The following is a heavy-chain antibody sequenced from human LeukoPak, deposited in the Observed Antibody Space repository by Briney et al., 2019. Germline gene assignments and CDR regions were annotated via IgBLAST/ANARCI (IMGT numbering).Heavy chain of an antibody. Sequence: SVKVSCKASGGTFSSYAISWVRQARGQRLEWIGWIVVGSGNTNYAQKFQERVTITRDMSTSTAYMELSSLRSEDTAVYYCAANIYYDSSGSDYWGQGTLVTVSS. CDR3: AANIYYDSSGSDY. CDR2: IVVGSGNT. J-gene: IGHJ4*02. D-gene: IGHD3-22*01. V-gene: IGHV1-58*02. CDR1: GGTFSSYA.